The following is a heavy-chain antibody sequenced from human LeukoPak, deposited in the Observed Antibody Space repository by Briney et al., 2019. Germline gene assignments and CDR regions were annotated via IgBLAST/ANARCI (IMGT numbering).Heavy chain of an antibody. D-gene: IGHD3-3*01. J-gene: IGHJ6*03. CDR3: ARQPTRDFWSGYYPAPSYYMDV. Sequence: KTSETLSLTCTVSGASISGSGYYWGWIRQPPGKGLEWIGNIYDSGSTYYNASLQSRVTISVDTSKNQFSLKLSSVTAADTAVYYCARQPTRDFWSGYYPAPSYYMDVWGKGTTVTVSS. CDR2: IYDSGST. V-gene: IGHV4-39*07. CDR1: GASISGSGYY.